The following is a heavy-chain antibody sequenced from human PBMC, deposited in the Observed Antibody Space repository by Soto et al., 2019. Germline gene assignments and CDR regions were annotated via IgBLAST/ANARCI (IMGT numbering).Heavy chain of an antibody. J-gene: IGHJ6*03. CDR1: SGSISSLHW. CDR3: ARLIGYCSSTSCLDYYYMDV. CDR2: IYHSGTT. Sequence: QVQLQESGPGLVKPSGTLSLTCAVYSGSISSLHWWSWVRQPPGKGLEWIGEIYHSGTTNYNPSLKSRVTISVDNSKNHFSLKLTSVTAADTAVYYCARLIGYCSSTSCLDYYYMDVWGKGTTVTVSS. D-gene: IGHD2-2*01. V-gene: IGHV4-4*02.